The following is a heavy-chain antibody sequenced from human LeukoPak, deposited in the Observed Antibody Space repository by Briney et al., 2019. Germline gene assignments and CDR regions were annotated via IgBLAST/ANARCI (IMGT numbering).Heavy chain of an antibody. CDR3: ASHYYDSSGSDY. D-gene: IGHD3-22*01. Sequence: ASVKVSCKASGYTFTSYGISWVRQAPGQGLEWMGWINAGNGNTKYSQKFQGRVTITRDTSASTAYMELSSLRSEDTAVYYCASHYYDSSGSDYWGQGTLVTVSS. V-gene: IGHV1-3*01. J-gene: IGHJ4*02. CDR1: GYTFTSYG. CDR2: INAGNGNT.